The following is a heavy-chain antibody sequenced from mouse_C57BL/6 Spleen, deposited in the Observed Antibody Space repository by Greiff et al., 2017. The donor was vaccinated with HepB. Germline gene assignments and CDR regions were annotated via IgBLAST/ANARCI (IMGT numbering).Heavy chain of an antibody. V-gene: IGHV1-80*01. CDR1: GYAFSSYW. CDR3: ARSSTGTGYFDV. CDR2: IYPGDGDT. D-gene: IGHD4-1*02. J-gene: IGHJ1*03. Sequence: VQRVESGAELVKPGASVKISCKASGYAFSSYWMNWVKQRPGKGLEWIGQIYPGDGDTNYNGKFKGKATLTADKSSSTAYMQLSSLTSEDSAVYFCARSSTGTGYFDVWGTGTTVTVSS.